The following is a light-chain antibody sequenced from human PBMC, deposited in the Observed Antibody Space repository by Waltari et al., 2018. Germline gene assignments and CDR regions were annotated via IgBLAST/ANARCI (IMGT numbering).Light chain of an antibody. J-gene: IGKJ1*01. Sequence: DIVKIKSPESLSASLVERATNNCKPGQSVLYNSNKQNYVAWYQQKPGQPPKLLISWSSTRESGVPDRFSGSGSGTYFTLTISSLQAEDVAVYYCQQYYSARTFGQGTKVEIK. CDR1: QSVLYNSNKQNY. CDR2: WSS. V-gene: IGKV4-1*01. CDR3: QQYYSART.